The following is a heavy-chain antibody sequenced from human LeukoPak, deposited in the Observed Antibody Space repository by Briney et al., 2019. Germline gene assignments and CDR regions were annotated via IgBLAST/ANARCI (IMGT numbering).Heavy chain of an antibody. D-gene: IGHD1-1*01. CDR2: VSSSNDYI. CDR3: VRGADNWNDVVLWFDP. V-gene: IGHV3-21*06. CDR1: GVTFSSYS. J-gene: IGHJ5*02. Sequence: GGCLRLSCAAAGVTFSSYSMHWVRQAPGKGLGWVSSVSSSNDYIYYADSVKGRFNISRDNARNSLYLQRNSLRAEDTAVYYCVRGADNWNDVVLWFDPWGQGTLVTVSS.